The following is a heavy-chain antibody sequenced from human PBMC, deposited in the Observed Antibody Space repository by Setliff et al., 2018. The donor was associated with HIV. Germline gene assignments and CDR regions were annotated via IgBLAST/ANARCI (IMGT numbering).Heavy chain of an antibody. V-gene: IGHV1-2*06. D-gene: IGHD2-15*01. J-gene: IGHJ3*01. CDR1: TFLVTGYN. CDR3: AKPRIFDSFDV. CDR2: INPNNGGT. Sequence: ASVKVSCKALTFLVTGYNIHWVRLAPGHGPEWLGRINPNNGGTDYAQKFQGRVTMSLDTSTNTIYLELKGLTSDDTAVYYRAKPRIFDSFDVWGPGTVVTVSS.